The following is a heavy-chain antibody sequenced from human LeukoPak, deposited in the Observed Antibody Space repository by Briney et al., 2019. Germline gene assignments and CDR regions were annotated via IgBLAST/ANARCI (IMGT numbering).Heavy chain of an antibody. CDR3: ASIAVAGTGRLNDY. V-gene: IGHV3-21*01. CDR1: GFTFSSYS. D-gene: IGHD6-19*01. J-gene: IGHJ4*02. Sequence: GGSLRLSCAASGFTFSSYSMNWVRQAPEKGLEWVSSISSSSSYIYYADSVKGRFTISRDNAKNSLYLQMNSLRAEDTAVYYCASIAVAGTGRLNDYWGQGTLVTVSS. CDR2: ISSSSSYI.